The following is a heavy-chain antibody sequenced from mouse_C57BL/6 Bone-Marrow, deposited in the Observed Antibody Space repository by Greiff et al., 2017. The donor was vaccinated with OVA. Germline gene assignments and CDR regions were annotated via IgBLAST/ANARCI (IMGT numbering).Heavy chain of an antibody. CDR1: GFNIKNTY. Sequence: EVKLMESVAELVRPGASVKLSCTASGFNIKNTYMHWVKQRPEQGLEWIGRIDPANDNTKYAPKFQGKATMTADTSSNTAYLQLSSLSSEDTAVYCCARGNFGSSFYAMGYWGQGTSVTVSS. V-gene: IGHV14-3*01. D-gene: IGHD1-1*01. CDR2: IDPANDNT. J-gene: IGHJ4*01. CDR3: ARGNFGSSFYAMGY.